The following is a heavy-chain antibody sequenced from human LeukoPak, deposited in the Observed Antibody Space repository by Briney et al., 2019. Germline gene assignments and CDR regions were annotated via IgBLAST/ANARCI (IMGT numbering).Heavy chain of an antibody. Sequence: PGGSLRLSCAASGFGVSGYWMHWVRQAPGKGLVWVSRINSDGTTTDYADSVKGRVTVSRDNGRNTVYLQMSSLRADDTAIYYCARVSPYRVARLGALDIWGQGTKVTVSS. CDR1: GFGVSGYW. CDR2: INSDGTTT. CDR3: ARVSPYRVARLGALDI. D-gene: IGHD3-16*02. V-gene: IGHV3-74*01. J-gene: IGHJ3*02.